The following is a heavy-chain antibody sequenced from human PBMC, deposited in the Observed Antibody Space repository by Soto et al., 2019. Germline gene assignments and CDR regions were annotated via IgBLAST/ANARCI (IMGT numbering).Heavy chain of an antibody. CDR3: AKPRSSLEWPPFDP. D-gene: IGHD3-3*01. CDR2: IRSDGSNR. CDR1: GFTFRSYG. Sequence: QVKLVESGGGVVQPGRSLRLSCTTSGFTFRSYGMHWVRQAPGKGLEWVAVIRSDGSNRDYVDSVKGRFTISRDKSRRMVYLQMDNLRLEDTALYYCAKPRSSLEWPPFDPWGQGTLVTVSP. V-gene: IGHV3-30*18. J-gene: IGHJ5*02.